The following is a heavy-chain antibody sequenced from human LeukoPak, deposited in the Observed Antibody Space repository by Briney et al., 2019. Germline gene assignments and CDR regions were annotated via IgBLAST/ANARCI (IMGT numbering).Heavy chain of an antibody. CDR3: ARASEGIGYFDT. J-gene: IGHJ4*02. CDR2: IYLGRTT. Sequence: SETLSLTCTVTGFSISSGYYWGWIRQPPGKGLEWIGSIYLGRTTDYNPSLKSHVTISIDTSKNQFSLRLTSVTAADTAVYYCARASEGIGYFDTWGRGSLVTVSS. D-gene: IGHD3-16*01. V-gene: IGHV4-38-2*02. CDR1: GFSISSGYY.